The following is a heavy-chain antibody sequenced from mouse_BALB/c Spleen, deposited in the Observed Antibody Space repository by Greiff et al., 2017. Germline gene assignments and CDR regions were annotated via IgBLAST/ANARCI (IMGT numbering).Heavy chain of an antibody. CDR2: ISYSGST. CDR1: GYSITSDYA. Sequence: VQLKESGPGLVKPSQSLSLTCTVTGYSITSDYAWNWIRQFPGNKLEWMGYISYSGSTSYNPSLKSRIPITRDTSKNQFFLQLNSVTTEDTATYFCARRGEDDDDAMDYWGQGTSVTVSA. V-gene: IGHV3-2*02. CDR3: ARRGEDDDDAMDY. J-gene: IGHJ4*01. D-gene: IGHD2-4*01.